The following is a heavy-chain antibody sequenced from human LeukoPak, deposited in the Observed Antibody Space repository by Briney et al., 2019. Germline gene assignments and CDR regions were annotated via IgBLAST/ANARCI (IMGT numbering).Heavy chain of an antibody. V-gene: IGHV3-48*02. CDR3: ARDSFSWYY. D-gene: IGHD6-13*01. Sequence: GGSLRLSCEASGFTFSSYSMSWLRRAPGKRLEWVSYISGDSSTKYYADSVKGRFTISRDNAKNSLYLQMNSLRDEDTAVYYCARDSFSWYYWGQGALVTVSS. CDR1: GFTFSSYS. J-gene: IGHJ4*02. CDR2: ISGDSSTK.